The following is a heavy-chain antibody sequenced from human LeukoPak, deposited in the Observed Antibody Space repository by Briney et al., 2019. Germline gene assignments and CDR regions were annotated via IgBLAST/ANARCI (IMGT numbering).Heavy chain of an antibody. D-gene: IGHD3-10*01. CDR3: ARFIYYGSGSYYYFDY. Sequence: SETLSLTCTVSGGSISSYYWSWIRQPAGKGLEWIGRIYPSGSTNYNPSLKSRVTMSVDTSKNQFSLKLSSVIAADTAVYYCARFIYYGSGSYYYFDYWGQGTLVTVSS. J-gene: IGHJ4*02. CDR2: IYPSGST. CDR1: GGSISSYY. V-gene: IGHV4-4*07.